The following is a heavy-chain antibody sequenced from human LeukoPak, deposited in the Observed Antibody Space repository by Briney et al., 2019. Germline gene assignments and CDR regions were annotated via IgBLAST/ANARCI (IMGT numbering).Heavy chain of an antibody. D-gene: IGHD5-18*01. J-gene: IGHJ4*02. Sequence: SETLSLTCTVSGVSMSSHYWSWIRQPPGKGLEWIGYMYDSWSTKDNPSLKSRVTLPADTSKNQFSLRLSSVTAADTAVYYCATIKRGNIYGYFDFWGQGILVTVSS. CDR1: GVSMSSHY. CDR3: ATIKRGNIYGYFDF. V-gene: IGHV4-59*11. CDR2: MYDSWST.